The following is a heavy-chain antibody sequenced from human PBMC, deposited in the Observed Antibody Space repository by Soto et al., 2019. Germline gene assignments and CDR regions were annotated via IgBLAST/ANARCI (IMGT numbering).Heavy chain of an antibody. D-gene: IGHD3-10*01. V-gene: IGHV3-48*01. Sequence: PGGSLRLACAASGFTFSSYNMNWVRQAPGKGLEWVSYISHSSAIYYADSVKGRFTISRDNAKNSLYLQMNSLRAEDTAVYYCARDPGNRLRWFGDPSWGQGT. CDR3: ARDPGNRLRWFGDPS. J-gene: IGHJ4*02. CDR2: ISHSSAI. CDR1: GFTFSSYN.